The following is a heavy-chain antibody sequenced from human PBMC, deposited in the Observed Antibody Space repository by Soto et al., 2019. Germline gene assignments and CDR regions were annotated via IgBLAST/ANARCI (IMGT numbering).Heavy chain of an antibody. CDR3: ARTKGSSGWYNYYYGMDV. D-gene: IGHD6-19*01. CDR1: GFTFSSYA. CDR2: ISYDGSNK. Sequence: QVQLVESGGGVVQPGRSLRLSCAASGFTFSSYAMHWVRQAPGKGLEWVAVISYDGSNKYYADSVKGRFTISRDNSKNTLYLQMNSLRAEDTAVYYCARTKGSSGWYNYYYGMDVWGQGTTVTVSS. J-gene: IGHJ6*02. V-gene: IGHV3-30-3*01.